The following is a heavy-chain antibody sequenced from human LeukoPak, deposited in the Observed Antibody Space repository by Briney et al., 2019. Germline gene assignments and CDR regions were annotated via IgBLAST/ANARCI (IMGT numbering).Heavy chain of an antibody. V-gene: IGHV3-23*01. Sequence: GGSLGLSCAASEFDFSTHAMTWVRQAPGKGLEWVSAISISGTKTYYADSVKGRFTISRDNSKNTLYLQMYSPRAEDTAVYYCANEIRPNDYWGQGTLVTVSS. CDR1: EFDFSTHA. D-gene: IGHD4-17*01. CDR2: ISISGTKT. J-gene: IGHJ4*02. CDR3: ANEIRPNDY.